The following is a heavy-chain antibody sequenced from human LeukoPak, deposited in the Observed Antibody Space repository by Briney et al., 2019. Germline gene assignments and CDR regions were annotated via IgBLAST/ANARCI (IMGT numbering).Heavy chain of an antibody. CDR2: IYTSGST. V-gene: IGHV4-61*05. Sequence: PSETLSLTCTVSGGSISSSSYYWGWIRQPPGKGLEWIGRIYTSGSTNYNPSLKSRVTMSVDTSKNQFSLKLSSVTAADTAVYYCARVNDPVKGDAFDIWGQGTMVTVSS. CDR1: GGSISSSSYY. J-gene: IGHJ3*02. D-gene: IGHD3-16*01. CDR3: ARVNDPVKGDAFDI.